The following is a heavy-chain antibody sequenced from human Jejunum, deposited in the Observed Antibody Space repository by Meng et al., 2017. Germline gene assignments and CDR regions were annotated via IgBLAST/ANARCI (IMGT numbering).Heavy chain of an antibody. CDR3: ARGNSNSSPYYFDS. CDR1: GYSFTVYF. D-gene: IGHD2/OR15-2a*01. CDR2: INPNTGGT. J-gene: IGHJ4*02. V-gene: IGHV1-2*02. Sequence: ASVKVSCKASGYSFTVYFLHWVRLAPGQGLEWMGWINPNTGGTDYAQKFKGRVAMTRDTSINTAYMDLVSPTSDDTAVYYCARGNSNSSPYYFDSWGQGTLVTVYS.